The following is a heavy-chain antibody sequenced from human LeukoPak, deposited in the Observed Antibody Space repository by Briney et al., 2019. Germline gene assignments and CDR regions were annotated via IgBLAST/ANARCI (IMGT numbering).Heavy chain of an antibody. J-gene: IGHJ4*02. V-gene: IGHV3-23*01. CDR3: AKGTTTLVVTKIDY. CDR2: ISGSGGST. Sequence: PGGSLRLSCAASGFTFSTYAMSWVRQAPGKRLEWVSVISGSGGSTYYADSVKGRFTISRDNSKNTLYLQMNSLRAEDTAVYYCAKGTTTLVVTKIDYWGQGTLVTVSS. D-gene: IGHD4-23*01. CDR1: GFTFSTYA.